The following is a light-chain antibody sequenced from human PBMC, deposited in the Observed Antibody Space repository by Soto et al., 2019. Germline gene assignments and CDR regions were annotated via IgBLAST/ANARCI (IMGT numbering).Light chain of an antibody. CDR2: DAS. V-gene: IGKV3-11*01. J-gene: IGKJ4*01. Sequence: EIVLTQSPAILSLSPGERATLSCRASQSVGTYLDWYQQKLGQAPRLLIYDASNRATGIPARFSGSGSGTDFTLTISSLEPEDFAFYYCQQRVNWLTFGGGTKVEI. CDR3: QQRVNWLT. CDR1: QSVGTY.